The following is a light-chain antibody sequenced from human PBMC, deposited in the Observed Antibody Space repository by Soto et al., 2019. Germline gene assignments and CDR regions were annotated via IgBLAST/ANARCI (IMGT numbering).Light chain of an antibody. CDR2: DAS. CDR3: QQYENLPT. CDR1: QNIKNY. Sequence: DIQTTQSPSCLAASVGGRFTITCQASQNIKNYLNWYQQKPGRAPXXLIYDASNLEAGVPSRFRGSGSGTDFTFTISRLTPEDIATYYCQQYENLPTFGQGTRLEIK. V-gene: IGKV1-33*01. J-gene: IGKJ5*01.